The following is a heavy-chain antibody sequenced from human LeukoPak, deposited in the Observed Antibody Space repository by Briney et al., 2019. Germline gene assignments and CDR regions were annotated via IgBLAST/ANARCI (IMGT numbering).Heavy chain of an antibody. V-gene: IGHV4-4*07. D-gene: IGHD6-19*01. CDR2: FYSSASS. CDR1: GGSISSYY. J-gene: IGHJ4*02. Sequence: SETLSLSCAVSGGSISSYYWSWIRQPAGKRLEWIGRFYSSASSNSNPSLKSHVTISADTSKNQFSLQRSSVTAAATAVYYCARDISVAGSFLLFDYWGQGTLVTVS. CDR3: ARDISVAGSFLLFDY.